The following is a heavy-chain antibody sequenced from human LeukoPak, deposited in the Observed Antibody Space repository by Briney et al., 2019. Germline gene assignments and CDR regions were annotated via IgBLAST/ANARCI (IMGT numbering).Heavy chain of an antibody. CDR3: AKDLILVLPAAYDY. D-gene: IGHD2-2*01. Sequence: GGSLRLSCAASGSFSSYVMTWVRQAPGRGLEWVSTLSASGGSTYYADSVKGRFTISRDNSKNSLYLQMSSLRAEDTAVYFCAKDLILVLPAAYDYWGQGTLVTVSS. J-gene: IGHJ4*02. V-gene: IGHV3-23*01. CDR1: GSFSSYV. CDR2: LSASGGST.